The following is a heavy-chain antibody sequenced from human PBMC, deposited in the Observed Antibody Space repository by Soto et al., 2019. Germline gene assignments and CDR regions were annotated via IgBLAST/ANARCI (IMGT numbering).Heavy chain of an antibody. V-gene: IGHV4-34*01. J-gene: IGHJ6*03. CDR1: GGSFSGYY. CDR2: INHSGST. CDR3: ARAGYDFWSGYYRVGSSLRYMDV. Sequence: PSETLSHTYAVYGGSFSGYYWSWIRQPPGKGLEWIGEINHSGSTNYNPSLKSRVTISVDTSKNQFSLKLSSVTAADTAVYYCARAGYDFWSGYYRVGSSLRYMDVWGQGTTVTVSS. D-gene: IGHD3-3*01.